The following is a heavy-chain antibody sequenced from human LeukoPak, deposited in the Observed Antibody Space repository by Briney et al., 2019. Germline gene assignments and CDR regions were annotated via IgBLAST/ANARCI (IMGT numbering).Heavy chain of an antibody. CDR1: GFTFTSSA. CDR3: ARGAAAGTGNFDY. Sequence: ASVKVSCKASGFTFTSSAMQWVRQARGQRLEWIGWIVVGSGNTNYAQNFQGRVTITTDESTSTAYMELSSLRSEDTAVYYCARGAAAGTGNFDYWGQGTLVTVSS. V-gene: IGHV1-58*02. J-gene: IGHJ4*02. CDR2: IVVGSGNT. D-gene: IGHD6-13*01.